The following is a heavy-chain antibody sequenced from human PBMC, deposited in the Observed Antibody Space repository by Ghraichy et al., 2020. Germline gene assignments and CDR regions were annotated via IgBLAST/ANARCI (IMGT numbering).Heavy chain of an antibody. CDR2: INSEGTST. Sequence: GGSLRLSCAASGFSVSTYWMHWVRQAPGKGLMWVSRINSEGTSTSYADFVKGRFTISRDNAKNSLYLQMHSLRVEDTGVYFCAREGEAAAGFYTFDSWGQGTLVTVSS. V-gene: IGHV3-74*01. CDR1: GFSVSTYW. D-gene: IGHD6-25*01. CDR3: AREGEAAAGFYTFDS. J-gene: IGHJ4*02.